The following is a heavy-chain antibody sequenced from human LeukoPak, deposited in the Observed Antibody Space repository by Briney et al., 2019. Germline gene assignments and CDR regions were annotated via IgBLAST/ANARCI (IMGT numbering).Heavy chain of an antibody. V-gene: IGHV4-39*07. D-gene: IGHD6-13*01. CDR1: GGSISSSSYY. CDR3: ARDRIAAAGTGHWFDP. J-gene: IGHJ5*02. Sequence: ASETLSLTCTVSGGSISSSSYYWGWIRQPPGKGLEWIGSIYYSGSTYYNPSLKSRVTISVDTSKNQFSLKLSSVTAADTAVYYCARDRIAAAGTGHWFDPWGQGTLVTVSS. CDR2: IYYSGST.